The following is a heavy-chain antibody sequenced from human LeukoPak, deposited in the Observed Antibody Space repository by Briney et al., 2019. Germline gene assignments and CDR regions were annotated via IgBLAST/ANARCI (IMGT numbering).Heavy chain of an antibody. J-gene: IGHJ4*02. CDR3: AKGETAVAGLDY. CDR1: GFTFSSYA. Sequence: GGSLRLSCAASGFTFSSYAMSWVRQAPGKGLEWVSAISGSGGNTYYADSVKGRFTISRDNSKNTLYPQMNSLRAEDTAVYYCAKGETAVAGLDYWGQGTLVTVSS. CDR2: ISGSGGNT. D-gene: IGHD6-19*01. V-gene: IGHV3-23*01.